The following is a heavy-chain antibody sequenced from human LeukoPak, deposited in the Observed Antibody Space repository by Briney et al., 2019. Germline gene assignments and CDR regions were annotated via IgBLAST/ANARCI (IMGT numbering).Heavy chain of an antibody. CDR3: ARGYGWLGVADY. V-gene: IGHV4-34*01. Sequence: SETLSLTCAVYGGSFSGYYWSWTRQPPGEGLEWIGEINHSGSTNYNPSLKSRVTISVDTSKNQFSLKLSSVTAADTAVYYCARGYGWLGVADYWGQGTLVTVSS. CDR1: GGSFSGYY. CDR2: INHSGST. D-gene: IGHD5-12*01. J-gene: IGHJ4*02.